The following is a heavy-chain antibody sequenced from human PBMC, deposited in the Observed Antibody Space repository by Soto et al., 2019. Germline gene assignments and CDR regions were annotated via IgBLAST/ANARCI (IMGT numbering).Heavy chain of an antibody. CDR1: GFTFSSYW. CDR2: INSDGSST. D-gene: IGHD3-10*01. J-gene: IGHJ6*02. V-gene: IGHV3-74*01. Sequence: VQLVESGGGLVQPGGSLRLSCAASGFTFSSYWMHWVRQAPGKGLVWVSRINSDGSSTSYADSVKGRFTISRDNAKNTLYLQMNSLRAEDTAVYYCARGDYYGSGSYARDYYYYGMDVWGQGTTVTVSS. CDR3: ARGDYYGSGSYARDYYYYGMDV.